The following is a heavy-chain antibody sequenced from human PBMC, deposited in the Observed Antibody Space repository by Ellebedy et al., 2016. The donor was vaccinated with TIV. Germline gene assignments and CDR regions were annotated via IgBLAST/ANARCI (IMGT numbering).Heavy chain of an antibody. V-gene: IGHV3-30-3*01. J-gene: IGHJ4*02. CDR2: ISYNGSNQ. CDR3: ATWGMTTVTYLDFDY. Sequence: PGGSLRLSCAASGFTFSNYALHWVRQAPGTGVEWMAVISYNGSNQFYADSVTGRFTISRDNAKNSLYLQMNSLRAEDTAVYYCATWGMTTVTYLDFDYWGQGTLVTVSS. CDR1: GFTFSNYA. D-gene: IGHD4-17*01.